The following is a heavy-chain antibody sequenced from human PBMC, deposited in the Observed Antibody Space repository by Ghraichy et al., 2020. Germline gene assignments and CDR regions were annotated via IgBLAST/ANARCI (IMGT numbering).Heavy chain of an antibody. J-gene: IGHJ6*04. CDR3: AELYDFWSGPLENPGTDGGDV. D-gene: IGHD3-3*01. CDR1: GYSISSGYY. Sequence: SETLSLTCTVSGYSISSGYYWDWIRQPPGKGLEWIGSIYHSGSTYYNPSLKSRVTISVDTSKNQFSLKLSSVTAADTAVYYCAELYDFWSGPLENPGTDGGDVWGKGTTVTVSS. V-gene: IGHV4-38-2*02. CDR2: IYHSGST.